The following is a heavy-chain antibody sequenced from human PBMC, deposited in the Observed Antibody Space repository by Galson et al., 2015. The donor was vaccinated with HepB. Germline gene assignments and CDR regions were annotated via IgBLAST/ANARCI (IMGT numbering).Heavy chain of an antibody. V-gene: IGHV1-18*01. CDR3: ARDPGPEVEWLRLFDY. D-gene: IGHD5-12*01. J-gene: IGHJ4*02. CDR1: GYTSTSYG. CDR2: ISAYNGNT. Sequence: SVKVSCKASGYTSTSYGISWVRQAPGQGLEWMGWISAYNGNTNYAQKLQGRVTMTTDTSTSTAYMELRSLRSDDTAVYYCARDPGPEVEWLRLFDYWGQGTLVTVSS.